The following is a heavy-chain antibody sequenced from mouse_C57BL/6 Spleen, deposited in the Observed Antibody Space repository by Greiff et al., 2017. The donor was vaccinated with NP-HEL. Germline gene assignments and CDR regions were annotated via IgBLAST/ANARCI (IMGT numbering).Heavy chain of an antibody. J-gene: IGHJ3*01. V-gene: IGHV5-17*01. D-gene: IGHD1-1*01. CDR3: AIPVSYYAWFAY. CDR2: LSSGSSTI. CDR1: GFTFRDYG. Sequence: EVQLVESGGGLVKPGGSLKLSCAASGFTFRDYGMHWVRQAPEKGLEWVAYLSSGSSTIYYADTVQGRFTLSSDNAKNTLFLQMTSLRTEDTAMYYCAIPVSYYAWFAYWGQGTLVTVSA.